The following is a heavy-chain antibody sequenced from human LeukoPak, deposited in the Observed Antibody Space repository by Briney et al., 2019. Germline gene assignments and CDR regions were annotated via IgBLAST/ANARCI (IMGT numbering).Heavy chain of an antibody. Sequence: GASVKVSCKASGYSFTSFGISWVRQAPGQGLEWMGWISAFNGNTNYAQNLQGRVTMTTDTSTSTAYTELRSLTSDDTAVYYCAREGQWLAIGLDFWGQGTLVTVSS. D-gene: IGHD6-19*01. CDR2: ISAFNGNT. J-gene: IGHJ4*02. CDR3: AREGQWLAIGLDF. V-gene: IGHV1-18*01. CDR1: GYSFTSFG.